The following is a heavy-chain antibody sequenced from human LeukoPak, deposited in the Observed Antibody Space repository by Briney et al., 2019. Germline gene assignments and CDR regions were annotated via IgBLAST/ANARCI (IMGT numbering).Heavy chain of an antibody. V-gene: IGHV4-34*01. J-gene: IGHJ3*02. D-gene: IGHD3-16*02. Sequence: PSEPLSLPCAVYGGSFSGSYWSWIRKPPGKGLEWTEEINHSGTTNYHPPLKRRVTISVDTSKNQFSLKLSSVTAADTAVHYCARGDYVWGSYPNKDAFDIWGQGTMVTVSS. CDR2: INHSGTT. CDR1: GGSFSGSY. CDR3: ARGDYVWGSYPNKDAFDI.